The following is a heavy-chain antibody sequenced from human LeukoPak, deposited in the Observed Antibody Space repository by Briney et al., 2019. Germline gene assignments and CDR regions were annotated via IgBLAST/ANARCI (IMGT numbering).Heavy chain of an antibody. V-gene: IGHV3-21*01. CDR3: ARDSSSFYNWFDP. D-gene: IGHD6-13*01. CDR1: GFTFSSYS. J-gene: IGHJ5*02. Sequence: GSLRLSCAASGFTFSSYSMNWVRQAPGKGLEWVSSISSSGSYIYYADSVKGRFTISRDNAKNSLYLQMNSLRAEDTAVYYCARDSSSFYNWFDPWGQGTLVTVSS. CDR2: ISSSGSYI.